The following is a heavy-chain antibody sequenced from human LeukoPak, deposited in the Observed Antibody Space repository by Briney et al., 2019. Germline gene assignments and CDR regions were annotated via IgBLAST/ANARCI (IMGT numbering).Heavy chain of an antibody. CDR1: GYTFTSYG. J-gene: IGHJ6*02. V-gene: IGHV1-18*01. CDR3: ARVDCSSTSCYHYYYYGMDV. Sequence: ASVKVSCKASGYTFTSYGISWVRQAPGQGLEWMGWISAYNGNTNYAQKLQGRVTMTTDTSTSTAYMELRSLRSDDTAVYYCARVDCSSTSCYHYYYYGMDVWGQGTTVTVSS. D-gene: IGHD2-2*01. CDR2: ISAYNGNT.